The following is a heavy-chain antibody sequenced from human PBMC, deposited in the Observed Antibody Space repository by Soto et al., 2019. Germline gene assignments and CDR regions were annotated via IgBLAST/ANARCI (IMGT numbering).Heavy chain of an antibody. CDR2: VYYTGST. Sequence: SETLSLTCTVSVGSSRSYYWSWIRQSPGKGLEWLGYVYYTGSTNYSPSLRSRVSISVDTSKNEFSLRLSSVTAADTAVYFCARSVAVPGAHIDYWGQGTQVTVSS. J-gene: IGHJ4*02. CDR1: VGSSRSYY. D-gene: IGHD6-19*01. V-gene: IGHV4-59*01. CDR3: ARSVAVPGAHIDY.